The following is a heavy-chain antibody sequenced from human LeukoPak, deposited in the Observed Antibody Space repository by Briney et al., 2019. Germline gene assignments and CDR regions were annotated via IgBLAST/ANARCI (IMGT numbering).Heavy chain of an antibody. V-gene: IGHV7-4-1*02. CDR3: ARDLPVGDYGDYFEAFDI. CDR2: INTNTGNP. CDR1: GYTFTSYA. D-gene: IGHD4-17*01. Sequence: ASVKVSCKASGYTFTSYAMNWVRQAPGQGLEWMGWINTNTGNPTYAQGFTGRLVFSLDTSVSTAYLQISSLKAEDTAVYYCARDLPVGDYGDYFEAFDIWGQGTMVTVSS. J-gene: IGHJ3*02.